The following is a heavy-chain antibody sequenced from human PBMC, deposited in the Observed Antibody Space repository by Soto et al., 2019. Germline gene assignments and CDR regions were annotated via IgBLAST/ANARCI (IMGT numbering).Heavy chain of an antibody. J-gene: IGHJ4*02. CDR2: IIPIFGTA. Sequence: GASVKVSCKASGGTFSSYAISWVRQAPGQGLEWMGGIIPIFGTANYAQKFQGRVTITADESTSTAYMELSSLRSEDTAVYYCARESFPSGIPRNNPFDYWGQGTLVTVSS. CDR1: GGTFSSYA. CDR3: ARESFPSGIPRNNPFDY. D-gene: IGHD1-26*01. V-gene: IGHV1-69*13.